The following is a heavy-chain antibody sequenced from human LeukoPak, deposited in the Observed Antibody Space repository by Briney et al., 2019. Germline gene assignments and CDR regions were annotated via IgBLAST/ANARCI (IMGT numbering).Heavy chain of an antibody. V-gene: IGHV3-64*01. CDR2: ISTNGDGT. Sequence: SGGSLRLSCAASGFTSSTYAMHWVRQGPGKRLEYVAAISTNGDGTYYANSVRGRFTISRDNSKNTLYLQMGSLRAEDMAVYYCARYSGSCYNSWGQGTLVTVSS. CDR1: GFTSSTYA. D-gene: IGHD2-15*01. J-gene: IGHJ4*02. CDR3: ARYSGSCYNS.